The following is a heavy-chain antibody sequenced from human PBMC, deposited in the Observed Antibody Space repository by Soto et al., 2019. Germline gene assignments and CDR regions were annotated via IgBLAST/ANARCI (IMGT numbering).Heavy chain of an antibody. CDR1: GFTFSDHY. CDR2: ARNKVSGYTI. D-gene: IGHD2-8*01. J-gene: IGHJ4*02. V-gene: IGHV3-72*01. Sequence: EVQLVESGGGLVQPGGSLRLSCAASGFTFSDHYMDWVRQAPGKGLEWVGRARNKVSGYTIAHAASVEGRFAISRDDSKNSLYLLMSSLKVDDTAVYFCARLMGTSFDLWGQGTLVTVSS. CDR3: ARLMGTSFDL.